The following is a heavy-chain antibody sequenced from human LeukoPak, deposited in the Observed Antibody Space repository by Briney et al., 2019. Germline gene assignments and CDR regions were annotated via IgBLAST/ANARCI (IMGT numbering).Heavy chain of an antibody. CDR1: GFTFSSYA. J-gene: IGHJ4*02. Sequence: GGSLRLSCAASGFTFSSYAMSWVRQAPGKALEWVSDINGRGDSTYYADSVKGRFTISRDNSKNTLYLQMNSLRAEDTAVYYCAKRIQSAMATGYWGQGTLVSVSS. D-gene: IGHD5-18*01. V-gene: IGHV3-23*01. CDR3: AKRIQSAMATGY. CDR2: INGRGDST.